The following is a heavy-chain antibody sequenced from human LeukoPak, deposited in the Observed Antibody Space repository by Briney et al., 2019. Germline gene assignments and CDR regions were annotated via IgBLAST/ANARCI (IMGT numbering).Heavy chain of an antibody. J-gene: IGHJ4*02. Sequence: GGSLRLSCAASGFTFSRYKMNWVRQAPGKGLEWVSYISTSDTTIYYADSVKGRFTISRDNAKNSLYLQMNSLRVEDTAVYYCARGGGSSWCLDCWGQGTLVTVSS. CDR2: ISTSDTTI. V-gene: IGHV3-48*03. CDR1: GFTFSRYK. CDR3: ARGGGSSWCLDC. D-gene: IGHD6-13*01.